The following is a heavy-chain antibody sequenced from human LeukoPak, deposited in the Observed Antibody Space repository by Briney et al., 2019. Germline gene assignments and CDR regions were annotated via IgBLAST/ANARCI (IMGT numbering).Heavy chain of an antibody. J-gene: IGHJ6*03. CDR1: GGTFSSYA. Sequence: VASVKVSCKASGGTFSSYAISWVRQAPGQGLEWMGRIIPILGIANYAQKFQGRVTITADKSTSTAYMELSSLRSEDTAVYYCARVPRLYYYYYMDVWGKGTTVTVSS. V-gene: IGHV1-69*04. CDR2: IIPILGIA. CDR3: ARVPRLYYYYYMDV.